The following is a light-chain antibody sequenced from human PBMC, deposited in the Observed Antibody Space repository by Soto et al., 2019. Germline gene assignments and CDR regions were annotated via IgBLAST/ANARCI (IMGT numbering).Light chain of an antibody. J-gene: IGKJ4*01. V-gene: IGKV1-8*01. Sequence: AIRMTQSPSSLSASTGDRVTITCRASQGISSYLAWYQQKPGKAPKLLIYAASTLQSGVPSRFSGSGSGTDFTLTISCLQSVDFATYYCQQYYSYPPGTFGGGTKVEIK. CDR1: QGISSY. CDR2: AAS. CDR3: QQYYSYPPGT.